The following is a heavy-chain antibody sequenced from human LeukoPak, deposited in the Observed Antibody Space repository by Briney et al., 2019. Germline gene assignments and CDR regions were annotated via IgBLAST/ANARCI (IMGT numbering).Heavy chain of an antibody. Sequence: SVKVSCKASGGTFSSYAISWVRQAPGQGLEWMGGIIPIFGTASYAQKFQGRVTVTADESTSTAYMELSSVRSEDTAVYYCAMGGYYRVYFDYSGQGTPVTAS. CDR1: GGTFSSYA. CDR3: AMGGYYRVYFDY. D-gene: IGHD3-10*01. V-gene: IGHV1-69*13. CDR2: IIPIFGTA. J-gene: IGHJ4*02.